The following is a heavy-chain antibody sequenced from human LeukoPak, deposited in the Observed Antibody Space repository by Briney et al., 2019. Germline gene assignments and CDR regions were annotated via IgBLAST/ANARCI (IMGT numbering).Heavy chain of an antibody. Sequence: GGSLRLSCAASKFSFSSYWMHWVRQAPGKGLVWVSRINSDGSRTNYADSVKGRFTISRDNAKNSLYLQMNNLRAEDTAVYYCARYGQSDAFDIWGQGTMVTVSS. CDR2: INSDGSRT. V-gene: IGHV3-74*01. CDR1: KFSFSSYW. CDR3: ARYGQSDAFDI. J-gene: IGHJ3*02. D-gene: IGHD3-10*01.